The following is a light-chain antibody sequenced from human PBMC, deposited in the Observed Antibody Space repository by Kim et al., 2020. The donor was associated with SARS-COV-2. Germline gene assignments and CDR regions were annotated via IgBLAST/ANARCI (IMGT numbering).Light chain of an antibody. Sequence: AIRMTQSPSSLSASTGDRVTITCRASQGISSYLAWYQQKPGKAPKLLIYAASTLQSGVPSRFSGSGSGTDFTLTISCLQSEDFATYYCQQYYSYQLVTCGPGTKVDIK. CDR3: QQYYSYQLVT. CDR1: QGISSY. J-gene: IGKJ3*01. CDR2: AAS. V-gene: IGKV1-8*01.